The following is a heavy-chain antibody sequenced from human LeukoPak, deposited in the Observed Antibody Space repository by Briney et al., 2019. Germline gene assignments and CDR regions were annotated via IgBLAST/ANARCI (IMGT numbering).Heavy chain of an antibody. CDR2: IYSGGGT. J-gene: IGHJ4*02. D-gene: IGHD6-19*01. Sequence: GGSLRLSCAASGFTVSDNYMTWVRQAPGKGLEWVSVIYSGGGTYYADSVKGRFTISRDNSKNTLFLQMNSLRAEDTAVYYCARAVAGTMVIDYWGQGTLVTVSS. CDR1: GFTVSDNY. V-gene: IGHV3-53*01. CDR3: ARAVAGTMVIDY.